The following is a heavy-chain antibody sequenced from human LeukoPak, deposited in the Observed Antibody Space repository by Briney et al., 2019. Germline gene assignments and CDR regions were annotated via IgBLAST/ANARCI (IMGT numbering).Heavy chain of an antibody. D-gene: IGHD3-3*01. J-gene: IGHJ6*03. Sequence: ASVKVSCKVSGYTLTELSMHWVRQAPGKGLEWMGGFDPEDGETIYAQKFQGRVTMTEDTSTDTAYMELSSPRSEDTAVYYCATGGITIFGVVPPRYYYYMDVWGKGTTVTVSS. CDR2: FDPEDGET. CDR3: ATGGITIFGVVPPRYYYYMDV. V-gene: IGHV1-24*01. CDR1: GYTLTELS.